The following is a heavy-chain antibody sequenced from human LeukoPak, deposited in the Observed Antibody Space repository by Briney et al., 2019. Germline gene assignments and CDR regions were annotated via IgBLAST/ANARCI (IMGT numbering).Heavy chain of an antibody. D-gene: IGHD3-22*01. CDR3: ARSPRDSRDWTGTLDY. V-gene: IGHV3-30*03. CDR2: ISYSGSVQ. J-gene: IGHJ4*02. Sequence: GQSLRLSCTASGFTFNNFGMHWVRQAPGKGLEWVSVISYSGSVQFYADSVKGRFTISRDDSKNTVHMQMNRLRVEDTAVYYCARSPRDSRDWTGTLDYWGQGALVTVSS. CDR1: GFTFNNFG.